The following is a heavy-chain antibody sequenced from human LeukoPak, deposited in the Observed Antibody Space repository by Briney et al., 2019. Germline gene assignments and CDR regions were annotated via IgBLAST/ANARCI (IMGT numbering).Heavy chain of an antibody. D-gene: IGHD6-13*01. CDR2: INAGNGNT. CDR3: AREGGYSSSLPYYGMDV. CDR1: GFTFTSYA. V-gene: IGHV1-3*01. Sequence: PGGSLRLSCAASGFTFTSYAMHWVRQAPGQRLEWMGWINAGNGNTKYSQKFQGRVTITRDTSASTAYMELSSLRSEDTAVYYCAREGGYSSSLPYYGMDVWGQGTTVTVSS. J-gene: IGHJ6*02.